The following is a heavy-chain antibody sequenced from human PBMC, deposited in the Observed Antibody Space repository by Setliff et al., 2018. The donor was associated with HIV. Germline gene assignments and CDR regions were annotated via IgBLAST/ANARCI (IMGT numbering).Heavy chain of an antibody. CDR1: GFTFSSYE. V-gene: IGHV3-48*03. CDR2: ISSSGSTI. D-gene: IGHD2-21*02. J-gene: IGHJ6*02. CDR3: ARDVVVTAIQGNYYYGMDV. Sequence: GGSLRLSCAASGFTFSSYEMNWVRQAPGKGLEWVSYISSSGSTIYYADSVKGRFTISRDNAKNSLYLQMNSPRAEDTAVYYCARDVVVTAIQGNYYYGMDVWGQGTTVTVSS.